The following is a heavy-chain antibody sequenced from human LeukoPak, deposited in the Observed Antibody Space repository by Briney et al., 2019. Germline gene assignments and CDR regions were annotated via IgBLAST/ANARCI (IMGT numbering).Heavy chain of an antibody. CDR1: GFTFDSYA. V-gene: IGHV3-23*01. CDR2: ISSSGSTI. Sequence: GGSLRLSCAASGFTFDSYAMSWVRQAPGRGLEWVSYISSSGSTIYYADSVKGRFTISRDNSKNTLYLQMNSLRAEDTAVYYCAKGDGYNLYYFDYWGQGTLVTVSS. CDR3: AKGDGYNLYYFDY. D-gene: IGHD5-24*01. J-gene: IGHJ4*02.